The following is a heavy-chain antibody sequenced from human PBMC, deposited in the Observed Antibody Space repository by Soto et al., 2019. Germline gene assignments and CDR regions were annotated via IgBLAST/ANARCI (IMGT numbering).Heavy chain of an antibody. CDR2: VYYSGTN. CDR1: GGSIDSGDYY. Sequence: AETLSLTCTVSGGSIDSGDYYWSWIRQPPGKGLELIGYVYYSGTNNYNPFLKSRVTLSLDKSKNQFSLKMNSVTAADTAVYYCARDVIARPTYFYXWGQGTLFTVSX. CDR3: ARDVIARPTYFYX. J-gene: IGHJ5*02. D-gene: IGHD2-21*01. V-gene: IGHV4-61*08.